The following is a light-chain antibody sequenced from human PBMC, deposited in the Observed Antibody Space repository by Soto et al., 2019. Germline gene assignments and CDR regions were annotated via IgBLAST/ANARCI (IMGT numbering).Light chain of an antibody. CDR3: QEYSTSRA. CDR1: QSVSSSY. J-gene: IGKJ1*01. CDR2: GAS. V-gene: IGKV3-20*01. Sequence: EIVLTQSPGTLSLSPGERATLSCRASQSVSSSYLAWYQKKPGQAPRLLIHGASSRATGIPDRFSGSGSGTDFILTISRLEPEDSAVYYCQEYSTSRAFGQGTTVEIK.